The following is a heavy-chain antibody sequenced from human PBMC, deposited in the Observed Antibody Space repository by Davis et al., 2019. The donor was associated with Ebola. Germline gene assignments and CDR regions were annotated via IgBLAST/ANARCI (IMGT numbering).Heavy chain of an antibody. CDR1: GGSISSSNW. J-gene: IGHJ4*02. CDR2: IYHSGST. D-gene: IGHD3-3*01. Sequence: SETLSLTCAVSGGSISSSNWWSWVRQPPGKGLEWIGEIYHSGSTNYNPSLKSRVTISVDKSKNQFSLKLSSVTAADTAVYYCARGRGVFWSGNLSFFDYWGQGTLVTVSS. CDR3: ARGRGVFWSGNLSFFDY. V-gene: IGHV4-4*02.